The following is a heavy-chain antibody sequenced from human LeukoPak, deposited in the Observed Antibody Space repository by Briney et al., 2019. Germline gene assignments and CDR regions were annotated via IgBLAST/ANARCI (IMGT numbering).Heavy chain of an antibody. CDR2: ISSGSSYI. CDR3: ARSFYDSSGYPNFDY. D-gene: IGHD3-22*01. J-gene: IGHJ4*02. CDR1: GYTFSSYS. Sequence: PGGSLRLSCAASGYTFSSYSMNWVRQAPGKGLEWVSFISSGSSYIYYGDSVKGRFTISRDNAKKSLYLQMNSLGAEDTAVYFCARSFYDSSGYPNFDYWGQGTLVTVSS. V-gene: IGHV3-21*01.